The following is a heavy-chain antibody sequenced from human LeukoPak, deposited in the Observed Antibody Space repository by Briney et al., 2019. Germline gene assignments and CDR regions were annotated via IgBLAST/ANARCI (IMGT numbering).Heavy chain of an antibody. D-gene: IGHD6-13*01. CDR2: INPNGGGT. V-gene: IGHV1-46*01. CDR3: ARDEYLIAAAGFDY. Sequence: ASVKVSCKASGYTFTSYYMHWVRQAPGQGPEWMGIINPNGGGTSYAQKFQGRVTMTRDTSTSTVYMELSSLRSEDTAVYYCARDEYLIAAAGFDYWGQGTLVTVSS. CDR1: GYTFTSYY. J-gene: IGHJ4*02.